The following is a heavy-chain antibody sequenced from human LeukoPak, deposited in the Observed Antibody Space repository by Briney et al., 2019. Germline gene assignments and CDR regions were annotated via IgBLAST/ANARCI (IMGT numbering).Heavy chain of an antibody. V-gene: IGHV3-23*01. Sequence: GGSLRLSCAASGFTFSSYAMSWVRQAPGKGLEWVPAISGSGGTIYYADSVKGRFTISRDNAKNSLYLQMNSLRDEDTAVYYCARGATPDYWGQGTLVTVSS. J-gene: IGHJ4*02. CDR1: GFTFSSYA. CDR3: ARGATPDY. CDR2: ISGSGGTI.